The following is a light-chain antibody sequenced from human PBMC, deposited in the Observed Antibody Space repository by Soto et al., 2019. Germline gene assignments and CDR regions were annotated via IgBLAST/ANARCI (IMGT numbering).Light chain of an antibody. CDR1: QGIGSY. Sequence: DIQLTQSPFFLSASVGDSVTITCRASQGIGSYLAWYQQKPGNAPNLLIYASTTLQSGVPSRFSGSGSGTEFTLTISSLQPGDFATYYCQQLNNYPFTFGPGTKVDI. CDR3: QQLNNYPFT. CDR2: AST. V-gene: IGKV1-9*01. J-gene: IGKJ3*01.